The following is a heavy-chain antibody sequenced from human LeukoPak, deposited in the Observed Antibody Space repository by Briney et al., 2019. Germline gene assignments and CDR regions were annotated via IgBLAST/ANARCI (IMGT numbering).Heavy chain of an antibody. Sequence: SETLSLTCTVSGGSISSSSYYWGWIRQPPGKGLEWIGSIYYSGSTYYNPSLKSRVTISVDTSKNQFSLKLSSVTAADTAVYYCARELEYSSSMTSPNFDYWGQGTLVTVSS. CDR1: GGSISSSSYY. CDR2: IYYSGST. D-gene: IGHD6-6*01. J-gene: IGHJ4*02. V-gene: IGHV4-39*07. CDR3: ARELEYSSSMTSPNFDY.